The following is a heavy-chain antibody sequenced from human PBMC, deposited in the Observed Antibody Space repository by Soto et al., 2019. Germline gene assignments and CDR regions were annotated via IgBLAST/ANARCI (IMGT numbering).Heavy chain of an antibody. Sequence: ESGGDVVQPGRSLRLSCAASGFAFSSYGMHWVRQAPGTGLEWVAVISYDGSLQHYADSVKGRFTISRDNSKNMVLLQISSLRAEDTAVYYCVSDRGYGHASVPYSWGQGTLVSVSS. D-gene: IGHD5-18*01. CDR2: ISYDGSLQ. V-gene: IGHV3-30*03. CDR1: GFAFSSYG. CDR3: VSDRGYGHASVPYS. J-gene: IGHJ4*02.